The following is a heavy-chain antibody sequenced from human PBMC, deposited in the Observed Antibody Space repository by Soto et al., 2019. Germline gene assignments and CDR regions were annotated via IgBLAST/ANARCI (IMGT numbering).Heavy chain of an antibody. Sequence: QVQVVQSGAEVKKPESSVKVSCKPSGGTFNTYTVNWVRLAPGHGLEWMGRFIPILDMANYAQKFQDRVTITADRSTFTAYMELNSLTSADTAVYYCAITYGRDNSCTREFDFWGQGTRVTVSS. CDR3: AITYGRDNSCTREFDF. V-gene: IGHV1-69*02. J-gene: IGHJ4*02. CDR1: GGTFNTYT. CDR2: FIPILDMA. D-gene: IGHD2-2*01.